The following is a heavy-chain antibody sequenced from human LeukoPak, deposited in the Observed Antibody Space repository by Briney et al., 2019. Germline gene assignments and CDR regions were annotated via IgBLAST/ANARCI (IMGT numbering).Heavy chain of an antibody. CDR1: GFTLSNYW. CDR3: STSYYDFWSAF. V-gene: IGHV3-49*04. CDR2: IRSKGYGGTT. D-gene: IGHD3-3*01. Sequence: GGSLRLSCAASGFTLSNYWMHWVRQLPVPGKGLEWVGFIRSKGYGGTTEYAASVKGRFTISRDDSKSIAYLQMNSLKTEDTAVYYCSTSYYDFWSAFWGQGTLVTVSS. J-gene: IGHJ4*02.